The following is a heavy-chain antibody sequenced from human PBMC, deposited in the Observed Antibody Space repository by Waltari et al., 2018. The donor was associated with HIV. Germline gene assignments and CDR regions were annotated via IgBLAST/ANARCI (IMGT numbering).Heavy chain of an antibody. J-gene: IGHJ4*02. D-gene: IGHD3-3*01. CDR1: GLTVGSSY. CDR3: ARANYDFRYYFRY. V-gene: IGHV3-53*02. Sequence: EVQVVETGGGLIQPGGPLRLSCAASGLTVGSSYMSWVRQAPGKGLEWVSIINNDGTTYYTDSVKGRFTISRDNSKNTLYLQMNSLRAEDTALYYCARANYDFRYYFRYWGQGTLLTVSS. CDR2: INNDGTT.